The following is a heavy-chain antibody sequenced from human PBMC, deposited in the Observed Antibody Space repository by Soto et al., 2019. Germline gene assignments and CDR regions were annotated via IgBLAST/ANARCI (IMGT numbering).Heavy chain of an antibody. CDR2: ISYDGSNK. J-gene: IGHJ6*01. CDR3: ANVFFLAKEGTEYYYTVSAV. V-gene: IGHV3-30*18. Sequence: QTQGKGLEWVAVISYDGSNKYYADSVKGRFTISRDNSKNTLYLQMNSLRAEDTAVYYCANVFFLAKEGTEYYYTVSAVRGNGSSVPVSS. D-gene: IGHD1-26*01.